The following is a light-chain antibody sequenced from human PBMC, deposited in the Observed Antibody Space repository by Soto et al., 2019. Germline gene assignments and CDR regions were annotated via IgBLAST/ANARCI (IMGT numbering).Light chain of an antibody. CDR2: DAS. Sequence: EIVLTQSPATLSLSPGERATLSCRASQSVSSYLAWYQQKPGQAPRLLIYDASNRAPGIPARFSGSGSGTDFTLTISSLGPEDFAVYYCQQRSNWLTFGGGTKVEIK. V-gene: IGKV3-11*01. J-gene: IGKJ4*01. CDR1: QSVSSY. CDR3: QQRSNWLT.